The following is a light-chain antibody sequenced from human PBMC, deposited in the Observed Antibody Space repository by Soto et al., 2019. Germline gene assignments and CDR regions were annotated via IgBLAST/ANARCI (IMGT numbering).Light chain of an antibody. Sequence: QSALTQPASVSGSPGQSITISCTGTSSDVGGYNSVSLYQHHPGKAPKLMIYNVSNRPSGVSNRFSGSKSGNTASLTISGLQAEDEADYYCSSYTSSSTYVFGTGTKLTVL. V-gene: IGLV2-14*03. J-gene: IGLJ1*01. CDR1: SSDVGGYNS. CDR2: NVS. CDR3: SSYTSSSTYV.